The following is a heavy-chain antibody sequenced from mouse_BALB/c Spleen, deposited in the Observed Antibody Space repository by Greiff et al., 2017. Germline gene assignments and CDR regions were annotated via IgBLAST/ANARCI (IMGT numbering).Heavy chain of an antibody. Sequence: VQLKESGPELVKPGASVKMSCKASGYTFTSYVMHWVKQKPGQGLEWIGYINPYNDGTKYNEKFKGKATLTSDKSSSTAYMELSSLTSEDSAVYYCARRAHYYGFAYWGQGTLVTVSA. D-gene: IGHD1-2*01. CDR2: INPYNDGT. CDR3: ARRAHYYGFAY. J-gene: IGHJ3*01. CDR1: GYTFTSYV. V-gene: IGHV1-14*01.